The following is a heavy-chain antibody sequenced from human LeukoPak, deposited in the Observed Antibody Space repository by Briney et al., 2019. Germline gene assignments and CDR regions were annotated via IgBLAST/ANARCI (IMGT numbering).Heavy chain of an antibody. V-gene: IGHV4-39*02. CDR1: GGSISSYY. CDR2: IYYSGST. J-gene: IGHJ4*02. CDR3: GRDPPAAAGDY. D-gene: IGHD6-13*01. Sequence: SETLSLTCTVSGGSISSYYWSWIRQPPGKGLEWIGSIYYSGSTYYNPSLKSRVTISVDTSKNQFSLKLSSVTAADTPGYYCGRDPPAAAGDYWGQGTLVTVYS.